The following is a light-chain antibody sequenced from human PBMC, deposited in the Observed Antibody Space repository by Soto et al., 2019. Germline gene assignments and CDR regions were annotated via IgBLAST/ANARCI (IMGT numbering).Light chain of an antibody. CDR2: DAS. J-gene: IGKJ1*01. V-gene: IGKV1-5*01. Sequence: DIQMTQSPSSLSASVGDRVTITCRASQSINNWLAWYQQKPGKAPKLLIYDASSLESGVPSRFSGSGSGTEFTLTINSLQPDDLATYYCQQYNLYWTFGQGTKVEIK. CDR1: QSINNW. CDR3: QQYNLYWT.